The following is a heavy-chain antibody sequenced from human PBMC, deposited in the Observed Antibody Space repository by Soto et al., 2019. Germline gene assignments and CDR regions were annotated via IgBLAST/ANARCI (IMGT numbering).Heavy chain of an antibody. CDR2: INAGNGHT. CDR1: GYTFSNYL. V-gene: IGHV1-3*01. CDR3: ASPSYGSGSYY. Sequence: QVQLVQSGAEVKKPGASVKVSCKASGYTFSNYLLHWVRQAPGQGLEWMGWINAGNGHTKYSQKFQGRVTCTRDTSATTAYIELSSLRSEDTAVYYCASPSYGSGSYYWRQGTLVPVSS. J-gene: IGHJ4*02. D-gene: IGHD3-10*01.